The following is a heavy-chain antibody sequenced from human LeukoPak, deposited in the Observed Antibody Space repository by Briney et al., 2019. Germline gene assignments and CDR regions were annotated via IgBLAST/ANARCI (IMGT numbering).Heavy chain of an antibody. J-gene: IGHJ4*02. V-gene: IGHV4-38-2*02. D-gene: IGHD4-17*01. CDR1: GYSIGSGYD. CDR2: ICLSGST. CDR3: ARVPTVTFFDY. Sequence: SETLSLTCSVSGYSIGSGYDWAWIRQAPGKGLEWIGSICLSGSTYYNPSLKSRVTISVDTSKNQFSLKLSSVTAADTAVYYCARVPTVTFFDYWGQGTLVTVSS.